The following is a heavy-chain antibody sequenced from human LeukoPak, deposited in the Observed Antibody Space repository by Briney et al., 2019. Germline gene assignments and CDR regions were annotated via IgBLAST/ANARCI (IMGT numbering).Heavy chain of an antibody. J-gene: IGHJ4*02. CDR1: GFTFSSYS. D-gene: IGHD1-20*01. CDR3: AGEGNWNDGGFDY. V-gene: IGHV3-21*01. Sequence: PGGSLRLSCAASGFTFSSYSMNWARQAPGKGLEWVSSISSSSSYIYYADSVKGRFTISRDNAKNSLFLQMNSLRAEDTAVYYCAGEGNWNDGGFDYWAREPWSPSPQ. CDR2: ISSSSSYI.